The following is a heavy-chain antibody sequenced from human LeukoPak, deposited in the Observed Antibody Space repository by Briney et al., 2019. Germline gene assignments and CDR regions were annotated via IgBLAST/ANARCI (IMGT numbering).Heavy chain of an antibody. Sequence: GGSLRLSCAASGFTFRNYAMSWVRQPPGKGLEWVSAITDSGGDTYHADSVKGRFTISRDNSENTLYLQMNSLRVEDTAVYYCAKGSRSSRPYHFDHWGQGTLVTVSS. V-gene: IGHV3-23*01. CDR3: AKGSRSSRPYHFDH. CDR1: GFTFRNYA. D-gene: IGHD6-6*01. CDR2: ITDSGGDT. J-gene: IGHJ4*02.